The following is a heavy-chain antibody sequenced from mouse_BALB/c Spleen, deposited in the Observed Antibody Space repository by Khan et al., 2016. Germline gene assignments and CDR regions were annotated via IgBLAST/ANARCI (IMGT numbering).Heavy chain of an antibody. CDR1: GFNIKDTY. Sequence: EVQLQESGAELVKPGASVKLSCTASGFNIKDTYMHWVKQRPEQGLEWIGRIDPANGNTKYDPKFQGKATITADTSSNTAYLQLSSLTSEDTAVSYCASGDPYYAMDYWGQGTSVTVSS. D-gene: IGHD3-3*01. J-gene: IGHJ4*01. CDR2: IDPANGNT. CDR3: ASGDPYYAMDY. V-gene: IGHV14-3*02.